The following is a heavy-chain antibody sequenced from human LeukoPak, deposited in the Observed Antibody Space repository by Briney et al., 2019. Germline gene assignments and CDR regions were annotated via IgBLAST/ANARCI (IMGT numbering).Heavy chain of an antibody. Sequence: ASVKVSCKASGYTFTSYDINWVRQATGQGLEWMGWMNPNSGNTGYAQKFQGRVTMTRNTSISTAYMELSSLRSEDTAVYYCARAGYYDSSGYYYAAGFDYWGQGTLVTVSS. CDR2: MNPNSGNT. CDR1: GYTFTSYD. D-gene: IGHD3-22*01. J-gene: IGHJ4*02. CDR3: ARAGYYDSSGYYYAAGFDY. V-gene: IGHV1-8*01.